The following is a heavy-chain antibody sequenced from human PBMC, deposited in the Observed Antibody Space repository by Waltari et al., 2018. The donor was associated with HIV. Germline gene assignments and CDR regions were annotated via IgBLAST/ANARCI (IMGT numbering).Heavy chain of an antibody. CDR1: GYDFTTYC. CDR2: IYPGNSET. CDR3: ARATHSDY. V-gene: IGHV5-51*01. Sequence: QLVQSGADVRKSRESLKIPCKGSGYDFTTYCTAWVRQMPGKGLEWMGIIYPGNSETRYSPSFQGQVTISADKSISTAYLQWSSLKASDTAMYYCARATHSDYWGQGTLVTVSS. D-gene: IGHD2-15*01. J-gene: IGHJ4*02.